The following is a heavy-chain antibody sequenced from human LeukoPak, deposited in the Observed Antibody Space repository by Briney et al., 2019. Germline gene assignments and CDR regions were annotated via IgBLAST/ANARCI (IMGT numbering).Heavy chain of an antibody. CDR3: AKGPNFGSWRALDY. CDR2: ISGDGLGT. D-gene: IGHD3-10*01. V-gene: IGHV3-23*01. CDR1: EFTFGDYD. J-gene: IGHJ4*02. Sequence: GGSLRLSCAASEFTFGDYDMSWVRQTLGKGLEWVSPISGDGLGTWYADSVRGRFSISRDKPRNTLYLQLNSLRVDDTAVYYCAKGPNFGSWRALDYWGQGSLVTVSS.